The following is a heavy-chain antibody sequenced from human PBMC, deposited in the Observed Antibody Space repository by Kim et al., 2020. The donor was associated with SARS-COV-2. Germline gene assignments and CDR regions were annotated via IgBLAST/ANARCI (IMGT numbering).Heavy chain of an antibody. J-gene: IGHJ4*02. CDR3: AKDKSGSYGYGGHDY. Sequence: GGSLRLSCAASGFTFSSYGMHWVRQAPGKGLEWVAVISYDGSNKYYADSVKGRFTISRDNSKNTLYLQMNSLRAEDTAVYYCAKDKSGSYGYGGHDYWGQGTLVTVSS. D-gene: IGHD5-18*01. CDR1: GFTFSSYG. V-gene: IGHV3-30*18. CDR2: ISYDGSNK.